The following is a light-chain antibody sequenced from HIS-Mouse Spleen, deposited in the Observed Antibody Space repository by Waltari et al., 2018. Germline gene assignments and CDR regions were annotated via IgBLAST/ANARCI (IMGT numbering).Light chain of an antibody. CDR2: DVS. Sequence: QSALTQPASVSGSPGQSITISCTGTSSDVGGHNDVSWYQQHPGKAPKLMIYDVSNRPSGVSNRFSGSKSGNTASLTISGLQAEDEADYYCSSYTSSSTHYVFGTGTKVTVL. J-gene: IGLJ1*01. V-gene: IGLV2-14*03. CDR1: SSDVGGHND. CDR3: SSYTSSSTHYV.